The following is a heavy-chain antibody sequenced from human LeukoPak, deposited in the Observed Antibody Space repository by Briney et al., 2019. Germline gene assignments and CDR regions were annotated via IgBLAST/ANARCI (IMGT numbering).Heavy chain of an antibody. J-gene: IGHJ4*02. Sequence: GGSLRLSCAASGFTFSSYSMNWVRQAPGKGLEWVSSISSSSSYIYYADSVKGRFTISRDNAKNSLYLQMNSLRAEDTAVYYCARDRSLLVGARYYFDYWGQGTLVTDSS. CDR2: ISSSSSYI. V-gene: IGHV3-21*01. CDR1: GFTFSSYS. CDR3: ARDRSLLVGARYYFDY. D-gene: IGHD1-26*01.